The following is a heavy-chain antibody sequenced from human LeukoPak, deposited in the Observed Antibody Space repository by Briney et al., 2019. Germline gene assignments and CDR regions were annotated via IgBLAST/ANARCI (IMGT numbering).Heavy chain of an antibody. CDR3: AKDIMYSSSWYFDY. Sequence: GGSLRLSCAASGFTFDDYAMHWVRQAPGEGLEWVSGISWNSGSIGYADSVKGRFTISRDNAKNSLYLQMNSLRAEDTALYYCAKDIMYSSSWYFDYWGQGTLVTVSS. CDR2: ISWNSGSI. CDR1: GFTFDDYA. D-gene: IGHD6-13*01. V-gene: IGHV3-9*01. J-gene: IGHJ4*02.